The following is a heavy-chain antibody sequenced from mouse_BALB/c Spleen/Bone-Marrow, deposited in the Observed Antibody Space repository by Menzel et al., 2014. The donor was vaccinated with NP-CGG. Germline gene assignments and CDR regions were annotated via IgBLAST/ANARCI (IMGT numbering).Heavy chain of an antibody. J-gene: IGHJ2*01. CDR1: GFNIKDYY. Sequence: VQLQQSGAEIVRSGASVKLSCTASGFNIKDYYMHWVKQRPEQGLEWIGWIDPENGNTIYDPKFQGKASITADTSSNTAYLQLSSLTSEDTAVYYCARWGNYYFDYWGQGTTLTVSS. CDR3: ARWGNYYFDY. CDR2: IDPENGNT. V-gene: IGHV14-1*02.